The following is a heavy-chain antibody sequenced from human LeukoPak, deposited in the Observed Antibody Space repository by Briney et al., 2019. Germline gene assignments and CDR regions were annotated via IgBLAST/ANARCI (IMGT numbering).Heavy chain of an antibody. CDR2: ISGSGGST. Sequence: GGSLRLSCAASGFTFSSYAMSWVRQAPGKGLEWVSAISGSGGSTYYADSVKGRFTISRDNSKNTLYLQMNSLRAEDTAVYSCARDYYNSSGYYYPFDPWGRGTLVTVSS. D-gene: IGHD3-22*01. V-gene: IGHV3-23*01. J-gene: IGHJ5*02. CDR3: ARDYYNSSGYYYPFDP. CDR1: GFTFSSYA.